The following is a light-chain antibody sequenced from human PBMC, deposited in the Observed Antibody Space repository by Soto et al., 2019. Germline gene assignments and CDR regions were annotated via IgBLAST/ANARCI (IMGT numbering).Light chain of an antibody. V-gene: IGKV1-33*01. Sequence: DIQMTQSPSSLSASVGDRVTITCQASQDISNYLNWYQQKPGKAPKLLIYDASNLETGVPSRFSGSGSGTDFTFTISSLKPEDIATYYCQHYDNVPWTFGKGTKVEIK. CDR2: DAS. J-gene: IGKJ1*01. CDR1: QDISNY. CDR3: QHYDNVPWT.